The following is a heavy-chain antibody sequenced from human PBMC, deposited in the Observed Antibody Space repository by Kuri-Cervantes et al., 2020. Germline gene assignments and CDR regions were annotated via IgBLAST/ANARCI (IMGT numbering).Heavy chain of an antibody. Sequence: GGSLRLSCAASGFTFSSYAMHWVRQAPGKGLEWVANIKQDGSEKYYVDSVKGRFTISRDNAKNSLYLQMNSLRAEDTAVYYCARDLTSSGWYSNYFDYWGQGTLVTVSS. J-gene: IGHJ4*02. V-gene: IGHV3-7*01. CDR2: IKQDGSEK. CDR1: GFTFSSYA. D-gene: IGHD6-19*01. CDR3: ARDLTSSGWYSNYFDY.